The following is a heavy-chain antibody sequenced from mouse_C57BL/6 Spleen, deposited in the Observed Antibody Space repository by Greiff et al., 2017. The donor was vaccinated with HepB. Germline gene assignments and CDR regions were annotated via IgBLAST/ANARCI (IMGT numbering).Heavy chain of an antibody. CDR2: ISSGSSTI. V-gene: IGHV5-17*01. CDR1: GFTFSDYG. CDR3: ARDWDGLHDY. Sequence: DVQLVESGGGLVKPGGSLKLSCAASGFTFSDYGMHWVRQAPEKGLEWVAYISSGSSTIYYADTVKGRFTISRDNAKNTLFLQMTSLRSEDTAMYYCARDWDGLHDYWGQGTTLTVSS. J-gene: IGHJ2*01. D-gene: IGHD4-1*01.